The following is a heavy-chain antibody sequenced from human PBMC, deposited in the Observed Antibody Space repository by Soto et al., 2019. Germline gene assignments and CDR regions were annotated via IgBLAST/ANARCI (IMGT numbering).Heavy chain of an antibody. CDR3: TTTGSVLVNDY. J-gene: IGHJ4*02. D-gene: IGHD3-22*01. CDR1: GFTFKNAW. CDR2: LKSKIDGGTT. Sequence: GGSLRLSCAASGFTFKNAWMNWVRQAPGKGLEWVGRLKSKIDGGTTDYAAPVKGRFIISRDDLKNTLYLQMNSLKTEDTAVYYCTTTGSVLVNDYWGQGT. V-gene: IGHV3-15*07.